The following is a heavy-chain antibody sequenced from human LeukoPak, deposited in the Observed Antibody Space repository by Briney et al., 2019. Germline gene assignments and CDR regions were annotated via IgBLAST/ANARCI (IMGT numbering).Heavy chain of an antibody. V-gene: IGHV3-20*04. CDR1: GFTFDDYG. CDR2: INWNGGST. Sequence: GGSLRLSCAASGFTFDDYGMSWVRQAPGKGLEWVSGINWNGGSTGYPDSVKGRFTISRDNAKNSLYLQMNSLRAEDTALYYCARATYSSSWYYFDYWGQGTLVTVSS. D-gene: IGHD6-13*01. J-gene: IGHJ4*02. CDR3: ARATYSSSWYYFDY.